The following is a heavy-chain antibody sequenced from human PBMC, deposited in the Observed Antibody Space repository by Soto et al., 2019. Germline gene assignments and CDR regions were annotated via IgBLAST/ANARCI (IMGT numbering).Heavy chain of an antibody. D-gene: IGHD1-7*01. J-gene: IGHJ4*02. Sequence: QVQLVQSGAAVKKPGSSVKVSCKASRGTFSSYAISWVRQAPGQGLEWMGGIIPIFGTANYAQKFQGRVTITADESTSTAYMELSSLRSEDTAVYYCARVRIGTTSYYFDYWGQGTLVTVSS. CDR2: IIPIFGTA. CDR1: RGTFSSYA. V-gene: IGHV1-69*12. CDR3: ARVRIGTTSYYFDY.